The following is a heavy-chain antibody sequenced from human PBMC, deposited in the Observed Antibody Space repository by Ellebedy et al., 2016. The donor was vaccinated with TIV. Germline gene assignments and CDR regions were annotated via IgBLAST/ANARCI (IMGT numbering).Heavy chain of an antibody. V-gene: IGHV3-49*03. CDR3: ARDPGIAVAGLPNYFDY. J-gene: IGHJ4*02. CDR2: IRSRAFRGTT. Sequence: GGSLRLSXSGSGFTFGDYTLSWLRQAPGKGLECVGFIRSRAFRGTTEYAASVKGRFTISRDDSKSVAYLQINSLKTEDTAFYYCARDPGIAVAGLPNYFDYWGQGTLVTVSS. D-gene: IGHD6-19*01. CDR1: GFTFGDYT.